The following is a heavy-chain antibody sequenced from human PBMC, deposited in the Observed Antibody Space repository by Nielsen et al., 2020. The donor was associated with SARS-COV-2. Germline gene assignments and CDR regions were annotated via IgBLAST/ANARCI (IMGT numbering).Heavy chain of an antibody. Sequence: SETLSLTCAVYGGSFSGYYWSWIRQPPGKGLEWIGEINHSGSTNYNPSLESRVTISVDTSKNQFSLKLSSVTAADTAVYYCARGKGITIFGVVIKNWFDPWGQGTLVTVSS. V-gene: IGHV4-34*01. CDR2: INHSGST. CDR3: ARGKGITIFGVVIKNWFDP. CDR1: GGSFSGYY. J-gene: IGHJ5*02. D-gene: IGHD3-3*01.